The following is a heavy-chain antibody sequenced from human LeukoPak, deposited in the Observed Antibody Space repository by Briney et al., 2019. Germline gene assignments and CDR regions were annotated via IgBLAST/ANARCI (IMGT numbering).Heavy chain of an antibody. CDR3: ATRAPSSTSEDPYYYMDV. CDR2: INPNSGGT. Sequence: GASVKVSCKASGYTFTGYYMHWVRQAPGQGLEWMGWINPNSGGTNYAQKFQGRVTMTEDTSTDTAYMELSSLRSEDTAVYYCATRAPSSTSEDPYYYMDVWGKGTTVTVSS. V-gene: IGHV1-2*02. CDR1: GYTFTGYY. D-gene: IGHD2-2*01. J-gene: IGHJ6*03.